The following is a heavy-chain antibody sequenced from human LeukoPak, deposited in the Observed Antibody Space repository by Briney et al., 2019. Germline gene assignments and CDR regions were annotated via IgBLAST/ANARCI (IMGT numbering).Heavy chain of an antibody. D-gene: IGHD3-22*01. V-gene: IGHV1-8*03. CDR3: ARGPRRSYDSSGYYSNY. Sequence: AASVKVSCKASGYTFTSYDIKWVRQATGQGLEWMGWMNPNSGNTGYAQKFQGRVTITRNTSISTAYMELSSLRSEDTAVYYCARGPRRSYDSSGYYSNYWGQGTLVTVSS. CDR1: GYTFTSYD. J-gene: IGHJ4*02. CDR2: MNPNSGNT.